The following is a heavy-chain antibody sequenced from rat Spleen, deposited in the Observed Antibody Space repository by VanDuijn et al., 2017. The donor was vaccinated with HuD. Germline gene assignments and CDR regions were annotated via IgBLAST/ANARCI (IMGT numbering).Heavy chain of an antibody. D-gene: IGHD1-12*02. CDR3: ARSDGTHYYLPFAN. Sequence: EVQLQESGPGLVKPSQSLSLTCSVTVYSITSSYRWSWIRKFPGSKLEWMGYINGAGSTTYNPSLKSRISITRDTSKNQFFLQLNSVTTEDTATYYCARSDGTHYYLPFANWGQGTLVTVSS. J-gene: IGHJ3*01. CDR2: INGAGST. V-gene: IGHV3-3*01. CDR1: VYSITSSYR.